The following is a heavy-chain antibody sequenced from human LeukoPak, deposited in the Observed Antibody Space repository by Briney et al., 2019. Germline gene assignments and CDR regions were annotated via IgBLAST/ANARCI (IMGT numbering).Heavy chain of an antibody. J-gene: IGHJ2*01. CDR2: ISGSGDST. CDR1: GFTFSNYG. CDR3: TREKSVVVPSSYYYFDV. Sequence: GGSLRLSGVASGFTFSNYGMSRVRQAPGKGLEWVSSISGSGDSTYYADSVKGRFTISRDNSKNTLYLQMDSLRVEDTAMYFCTREKSVVVPSSYYYFDVWGRGTLVTVAS. V-gene: IGHV3-23*01. D-gene: IGHD3-22*01.